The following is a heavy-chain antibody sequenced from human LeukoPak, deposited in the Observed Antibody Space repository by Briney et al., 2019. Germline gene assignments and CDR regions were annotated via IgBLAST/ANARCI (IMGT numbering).Heavy chain of an antibody. Sequence: SETLSLTCTVSGGSISSSYLSWIRQPAGKGLEWIGHIYTSGSTYYNPSLESRVTMSVDTSKNQFSLKLRSVTAADTPVYYCAGGGDRCWKFYLWGQGTLVTVSS. CDR1: GGSISSSY. CDR2: IYTSGST. V-gene: IGHV4-4*07. CDR3: AGGGDRCWKFYL. D-gene: IGHD1-1*01. J-gene: IGHJ4*02.